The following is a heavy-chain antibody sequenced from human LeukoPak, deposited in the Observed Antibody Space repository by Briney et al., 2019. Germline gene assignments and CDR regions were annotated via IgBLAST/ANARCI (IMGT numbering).Heavy chain of an antibody. CDR2: INPNSGGT. CDR1: GYTFTDYY. CDR3: ARSPRLGQLVALPDY. V-gene: IGHV1-2*02. Sequence: ASVKVSCKASGYTFTDYYMHWVRQAPGQGLEWMGWINPNSGGTNYAQKFQGRVTTTRDTSISTAYMELSRLRSDDTAVYYCARSPRLGQLVALPDYWGQGTLVTVSS. D-gene: IGHD6-6*01. J-gene: IGHJ4*02.